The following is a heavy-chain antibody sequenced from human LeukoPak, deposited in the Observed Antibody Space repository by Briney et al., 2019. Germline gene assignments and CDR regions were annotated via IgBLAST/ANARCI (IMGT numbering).Heavy chain of an antibody. D-gene: IGHD6-13*01. Sequence: GGSLRLSCAASGFTFGSYWMTWVRQAPGKGLEWVANIKQDGSEKYYVDSVKGRFTISRDNAKSSLYLQMNSLRAEDTAVFYCAREISSWYRTEGRFDPWGQGTLVTVSP. CDR3: AREISSWYRTEGRFDP. V-gene: IGHV3-7*01. J-gene: IGHJ5*02. CDR2: IKQDGSEK. CDR1: GFTFGSYW.